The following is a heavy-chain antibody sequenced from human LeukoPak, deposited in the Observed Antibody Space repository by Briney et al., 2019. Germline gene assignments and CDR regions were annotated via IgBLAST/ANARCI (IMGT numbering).Heavy chain of an antibody. CDR1: GFMFHDYA. D-gene: IGHD6-19*01. CDR3: ARESESSGWYDY. CDR2: ISGDGGST. J-gene: IGHJ4*02. Sequence: GGSLRLSCAAPGFMFHDYAIHWVRQAPGKGLEWVALISGDGGSTFYADSVKGRFTISRDNSKNSLYLQMNSLRSDDTALYYCARESESSGWYDYWGQGTLVTVSS. V-gene: IGHV3-43*02.